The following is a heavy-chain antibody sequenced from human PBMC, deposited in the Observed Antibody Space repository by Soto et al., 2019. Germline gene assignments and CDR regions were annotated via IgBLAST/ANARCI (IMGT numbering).Heavy chain of an antibody. J-gene: IGHJ6*02. CDR3: ARGQTGVAAANGMDV. D-gene: IGHD6-13*01. Sequence: SETLSLTCAVYGGSFSGYYWSWIRQPPGKGLEWIGEINHSGSTNYNPSLKSRVTISVDTSKNQFSLKLSSVTAADTAVYYCARGQTGVAAANGMDVWGQGTTVTVS. CDR1: GGSFSGYY. V-gene: IGHV4-34*01. CDR2: INHSGST.